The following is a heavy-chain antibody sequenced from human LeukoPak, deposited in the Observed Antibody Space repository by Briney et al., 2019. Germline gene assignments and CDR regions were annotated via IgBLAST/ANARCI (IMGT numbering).Heavy chain of an antibody. V-gene: IGHV5-51*01. CDR2: IYPGDSDT. D-gene: IGHD6-19*01. CDR1: GYSFTSYW. J-gene: IGHJ4*02. CDR3: ARGLVGAVAGRDHDY. Sequence: GESLKISCKGSGYSFTSYWIGWVRQMPGKGLEWMGIIYPGDSDTRYSPSFQGQVTISADKSISTAYLQWSSLKASDTAMYYCARGLVGAVAGRDHDYWGQGTLVTVSS.